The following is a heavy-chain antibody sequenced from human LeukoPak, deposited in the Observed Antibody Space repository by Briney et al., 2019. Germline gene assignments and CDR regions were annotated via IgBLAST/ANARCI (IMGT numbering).Heavy chain of an antibody. CDR1: GYTFTGYD. J-gene: IGHJ3*02. CDR3: ARGDKLNNYYGSGFFDN. V-gene: IGHV1-8*01. Sequence: ASVKVSCKASGYTFTGYDINWVRQATGQGLEWLGWMNPNSAKTGYAQKFQGRVTMTRNTSISTAYMELSSLRSDDTAVYYCARGDKLNNYYGSGFFDNWGQGTMVTVSS. CDR2: MNPNSAKT. D-gene: IGHD3-10*01.